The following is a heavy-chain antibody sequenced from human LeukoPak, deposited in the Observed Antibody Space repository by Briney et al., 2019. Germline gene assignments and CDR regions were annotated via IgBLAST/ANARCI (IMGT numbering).Heavy chain of an antibody. Sequence: GASVKVSCKASGGTFSSYAISWVRQAPGQGLEWMGGIIPIFGTANYAQKFQGRVTITTDESTSTAYMELNSLGSEDTAVYYCARDGYSSSSFVGWFDPWGQGTLVTVSS. J-gene: IGHJ5*02. V-gene: IGHV1-69*05. D-gene: IGHD6-6*01. CDR2: IIPIFGTA. CDR1: GGTFSSYA. CDR3: ARDGYSSSSFVGWFDP.